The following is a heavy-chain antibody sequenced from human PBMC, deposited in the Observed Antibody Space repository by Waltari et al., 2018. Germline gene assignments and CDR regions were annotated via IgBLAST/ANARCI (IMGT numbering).Heavy chain of an antibody. CDR3: TRGGNYDFWSHSPFVDP. CDR2: IRHPGNT. V-gene: IGHV4-34*01. CDR1: GASFSSYY. Sequence: QVQLQQWGAGLLKPSETLSLTCSVPGASFSSYYWRWVRHVPGKGLEWIGQIRHPGNTNYNPSLQSRVAISIDTSRNQFSLRVFSVTAADTGLYFCTRGGNYDFWSHSPFVDPWGQGTQVTVSS. D-gene: IGHD3-3*01. J-gene: IGHJ5*02.